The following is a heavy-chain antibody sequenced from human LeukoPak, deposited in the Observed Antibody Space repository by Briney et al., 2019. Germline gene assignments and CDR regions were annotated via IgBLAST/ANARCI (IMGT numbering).Heavy chain of an antibody. J-gene: IGHJ5*02. CDR3: ARGIGAYYDFWSGYPDSDWFDP. Sequence: ASVKVSCKASGYTFTSYYMHWVRQAPGQGLEWMGIINPSGGSTSYAQKFQGRVTMTRDTSTSTVYMELSSLRSKDTAVYYCARGIGAYYDFWSGYPDSDWFDPWGQGTLVTVSS. CDR2: INPSGGST. CDR1: GYTFTSYY. V-gene: IGHV1-46*01. D-gene: IGHD3-3*01.